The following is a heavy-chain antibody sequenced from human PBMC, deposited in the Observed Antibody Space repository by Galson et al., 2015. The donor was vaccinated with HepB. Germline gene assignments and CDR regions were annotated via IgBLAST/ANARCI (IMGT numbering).Heavy chain of an antibody. CDR2: IYYSGIT. CDR3: ARDRAGVWFDP. D-gene: IGHD3-10*01. Sequence: ETLSLTCTVSGGSISTYYWSWIRQPPGKGLEWIGYIYYSGITNYNPSLKSRVTISVDTSKNQFSLKLSSVTDADTAVYYCARDRAGVWFDPWGQGTLVTVSS. J-gene: IGHJ5*02. V-gene: IGHV4-59*01. CDR1: GGSISTYY.